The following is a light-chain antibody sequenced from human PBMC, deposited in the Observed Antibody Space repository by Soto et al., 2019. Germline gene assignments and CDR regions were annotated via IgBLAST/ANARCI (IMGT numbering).Light chain of an antibody. CDR2: AAS. CDR1: QGIRND. CDR3: LQDYSYPWT. J-gene: IGKJ1*01. V-gene: IGKV1-6*01. Sequence: AIKLYQSPSSLSATVGDRVTITCRASQGIRNDLGWYQQKPGKAPKLLIYAASSLQSGVPSRFSGSASGTDFTLTISSLQPEDFATYYCLQDYSYPWTFGQGTKVDIK.